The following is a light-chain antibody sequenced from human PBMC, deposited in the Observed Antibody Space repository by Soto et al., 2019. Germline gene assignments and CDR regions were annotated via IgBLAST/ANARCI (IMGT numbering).Light chain of an antibody. CDR1: SSDVGSYNL. CDR2: EVS. V-gene: IGLV2-23*02. J-gene: IGLJ3*02. Sequence: QSVLTQPASVSGSPGQSITISCTGTSSDVGSYNLVSWYQQHPGKAPKLMIYEVSKRPSGVSNRFSGSKSGNTASLTLSGLQAEYEGDYYCCSYAGSSPWVFGGGTKLTVL. CDR3: CSYAGSSPWV.